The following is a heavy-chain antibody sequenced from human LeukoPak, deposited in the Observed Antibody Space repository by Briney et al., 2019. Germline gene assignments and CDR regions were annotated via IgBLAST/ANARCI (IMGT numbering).Heavy chain of an antibody. CDR3: ARFWSGYLPDY. V-gene: IGHV1-18*01. CDR2: ISTDNGDT. Sequence: ASMRVSCKPSGYXFTTYGIVWVRQAPGQGLEWMGLISTDNGDTNYAPNFQGRVAMTTDTSTSTAYMELRSLRSDDTAVYYCARFWSGYLPDYWGQGTLVTVSS. D-gene: IGHD3-3*01. J-gene: IGHJ4*02. CDR1: GYXFTTYG.